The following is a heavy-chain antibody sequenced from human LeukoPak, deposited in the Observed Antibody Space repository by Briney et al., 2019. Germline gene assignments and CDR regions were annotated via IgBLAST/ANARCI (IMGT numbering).Heavy chain of an antibody. Sequence: GGSLRLSCAASGFTFSSYGMHWVRQAPGKGLEWVAVIWYDGSNKYYADSVKGRFTISRDNSKNTLYLQMNSLRAEGTAVYYCARGRAGAARSTNFDYWGQGTLVTVSS. CDR2: IWYDGSNK. CDR1: GFTFSSYG. D-gene: IGHD2/OR15-2a*01. CDR3: ARGRAGAARSTNFDY. V-gene: IGHV3-33*01. J-gene: IGHJ4*02.